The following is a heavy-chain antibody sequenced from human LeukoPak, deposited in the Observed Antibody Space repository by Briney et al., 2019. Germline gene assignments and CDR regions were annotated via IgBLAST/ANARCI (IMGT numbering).Heavy chain of an antibody. Sequence: GGSLRLSCAASGFTVSSNYMSWVRQAPGKGLEWVSVIYSGGSTYYADSVKGRFTISRDNSKNTLYLQMNSLRAEDTAVYYCAKCYRSSTSCPYGMDVWGQGTTVTVSS. J-gene: IGHJ6*02. D-gene: IGHD2-2*01. V-gene: IGHV3-66*01. CDR2: IYSGGST. CDR3: AKCYRSSTSCPYGMDV. CDR1: GFTVSSNY.